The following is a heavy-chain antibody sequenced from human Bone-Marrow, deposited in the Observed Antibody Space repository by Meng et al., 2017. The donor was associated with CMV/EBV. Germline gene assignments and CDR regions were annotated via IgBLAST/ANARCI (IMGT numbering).Heavy chain of an antibody. CDR1: Y. V-gene: IGHV4-39*07. CDR3: ARDGPPVGSTVTTILPEFPPTTFDP. J-gene: IGHJ5*02. Sequence: YWGWIRQPPGKGLEWIGSIYYSGSTYYNPSLKSRVTISVDTSKNQFSLKLSSVTAADTAVYYCARDGPPVGSTVTTILPEFPPTTFDPWGQGTLVTVSS. CDR2: IYYSGST. D-gene: IGHD4-17*01.